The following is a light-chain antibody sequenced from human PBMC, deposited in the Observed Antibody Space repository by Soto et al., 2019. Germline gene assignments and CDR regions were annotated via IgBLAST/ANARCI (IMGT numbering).Light chain of an antibody. Sequence: EILLTQSPSTLSVSAGERSTVSCSSIQSVRSSLAWYQQKTGQAPRMLMYGASTRATGVPARFSGSGSGTEFTLTISSLQYADFAVYYCQQYCNWYPGTFGQGTKVDIK. CDR2: GAS. CDR3: QQYCNWYPGT. CDR1: QSVRSS. V-gene: IGKV3-15*01. J-gene: IGKJ1*01.